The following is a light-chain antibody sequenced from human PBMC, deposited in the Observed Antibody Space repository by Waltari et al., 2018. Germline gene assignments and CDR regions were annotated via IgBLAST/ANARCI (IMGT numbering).Light chain of an antibody. CDR1: QSISRY. J-gene: IGKJ1*01. CDR2: GAS. Sequence: EVVLTQSPGTLSLSPGERAPLFCRASQSISRYLVWYQHRPGQAPRLLIYGASIRAAGIPDRFSGSGSGTDFTLSISRLEPEDFAVYYCQNHERLPATFGQGTRVEIK. CDR3: QNHERLPAT. V-gene: IGKV3-20*01.